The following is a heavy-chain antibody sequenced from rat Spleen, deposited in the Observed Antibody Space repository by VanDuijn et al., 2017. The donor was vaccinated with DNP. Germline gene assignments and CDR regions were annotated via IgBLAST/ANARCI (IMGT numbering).Heavy chain of an antibody. V-gene: IGHV2-15*01. CDR1: GFSLISKS. D-gene: IGHD5-1*01. J-gene: IGHJ4*01. CDR2: MWSGGTT. Sequence: QVQLKESGPGLVQPSQTLSLTCTVSGFSLISKSVSWVRQSPGKGLEWMGTMWSGGTTDYNPVLRSRLSISWDTSKSQVFLKMNSLQTDDTAIYYCTRESWGYVMDAWGQGASVTVSS. CDR3: TRESWGYVMDA.